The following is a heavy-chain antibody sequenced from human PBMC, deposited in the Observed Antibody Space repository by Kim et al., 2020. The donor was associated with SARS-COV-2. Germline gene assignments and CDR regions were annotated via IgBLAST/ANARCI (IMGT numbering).Heavy chain of an antibody. Sequence: GGSLRLSCAASGFTFSSYDMHWVRQATGKGLEWVSAIGTAGDTYYPGSVKGRFTISRENAKNSLYLQMNSLRAGDTAVYYCARAAGAEAYSGYVEKYYFDYWGQGTLVTVSS. CDR2: IGTAGDT. CDR3: ARAAGAEAYSGYVEKYYFDY. V-gene: IGHV3-13*01. D-gene: IGHD5-12*01. CDR1: GFTFSSYD. J-gene: IGHJ4*02.